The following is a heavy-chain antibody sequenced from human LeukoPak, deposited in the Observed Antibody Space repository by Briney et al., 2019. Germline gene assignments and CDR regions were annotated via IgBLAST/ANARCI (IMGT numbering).Heavy chain of an antibody. Sequence: PGGPLRLSCAASEFTFSNYAMHWVRQAPGKGLEWVAVISYDGSNKYYADSVKGRFTISRDNSKNTLYLQMNSLRAEDTAVYYCARFWSSYYYGMDVWGQGTTVTVSS. J-gene: IGHJ6*02. CDR1: EFTFSNYA. CDR3: ARFWSSYYYGMDV. V-gene: IGHV3-30-3*01. CDR2: ISYDGSNK. D-gene: IGHD2-8*02.